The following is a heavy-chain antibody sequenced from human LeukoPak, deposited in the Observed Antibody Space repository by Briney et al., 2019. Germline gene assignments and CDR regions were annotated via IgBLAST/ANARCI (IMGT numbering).Heavy chain of an antibody. V-gene: IGHV4-34*01. CDR3: ARGRKVRGVIISGSRDYYFDY. CDR1: GGSFSGYY. Sequence: SETLSLTCAVYGGSFSGYYWSWIRQPPGKGLEWIGEINHSGSTNYNPSLKSRVTISVDTSKNQFPLKLSSVTAADTAVYYCARGRKVRGVIISGSRDYYFDYWGQGTLVTVSS. D-gene: IGHD3-10*01. CDR2: INHSGST. J-gene: IGHJ4*02.